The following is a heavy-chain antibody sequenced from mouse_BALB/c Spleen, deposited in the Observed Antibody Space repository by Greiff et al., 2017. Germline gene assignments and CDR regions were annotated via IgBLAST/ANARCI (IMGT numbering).Heavy chain of an antibody. J-gene: IGHJ1*01. CDR1: GFSLTSYG. CDR2: IWSGGST. V-gene: IGHV2-2*02. Sequence: QVQLKQSGPGLVQPSQSLSITCTVSGFSLTSYGVHWVRQSPGKGLEWLGVIWSGGSTDYNAAFISRLSISKDNSKSQVFFKMNSLQANDTAIYYCARNSYYYGSSYYWYFDVWGAGTTVTVSS. CDR3: ARNSYYYGSSYYWYFDV. D-gene: IGHD1-1*01.